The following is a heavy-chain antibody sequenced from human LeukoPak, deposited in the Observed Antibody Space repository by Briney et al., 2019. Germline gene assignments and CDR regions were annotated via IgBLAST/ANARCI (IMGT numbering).Heavy chain of an antibody. Sequence: GGSLRLSCAASGFTFSSYSMTWVRQAPGKGLEWVSSISSSSSYIYYADSVKGRFTISRDNAKNSLYLQMNSLRAEDTAVYYCARVSQFVAFDIWGQGTMVTVSS. D-gene: IGHD3-10*01. CDR2: ISSSSSYI. J-gene: IGHJ3*02. CDR1: GFTFSSYS. V-gene: IGHV3-21*01. CDR3: ARVSQFVAFDI.